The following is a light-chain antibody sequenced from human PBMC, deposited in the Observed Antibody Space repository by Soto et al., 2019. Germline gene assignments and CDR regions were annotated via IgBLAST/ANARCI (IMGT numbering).Light chain of an antibody. Sequence: EIEMTQSAVTLSVSAGDRATLSCRASQSIGSSLAWYQQKRGQGPRLLIYGAITRHPGVPARFSGSGSATEFTLTISSLQSEDFAVYYCQQYNQWPYTFGQGTKLEIK. CDR2: GAI. CDR1: QSIGSS. J-gene: IGKJ2*01. V-gene: IGKV3-15*01. CDR3: QQYNQWPYT.